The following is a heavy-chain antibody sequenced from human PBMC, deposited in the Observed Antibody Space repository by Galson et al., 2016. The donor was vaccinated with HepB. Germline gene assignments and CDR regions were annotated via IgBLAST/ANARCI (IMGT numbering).Heavy chain of an antibody. CDR3: AKSYYEPREMPDY. CDR1: GFTFDDYA. V-gene: IGHV3-9*01. CDR2: INFNSVII. J-gene: IGHJ4*02. D-gene: IGHD3-22*01. Sequence: SLRLSCAASGFTFDDYAMHWVRQAPGKGLEWISGINFNSVIIGYADSVKGRFTISRDNAKNSLYLQMNALRAEDTALYYCAKSYYEPREMPDYWGQGTLVTVSS.